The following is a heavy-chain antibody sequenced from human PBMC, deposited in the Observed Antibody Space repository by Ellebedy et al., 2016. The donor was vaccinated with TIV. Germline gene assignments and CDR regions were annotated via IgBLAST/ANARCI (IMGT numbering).Heavy chain of an antibody. D-gene: IGHD4-17*01. CDR1: GFSFRSYW. J-gene: IGHJ5*02. V-gene: IGHV3-7*01. CDR2: IYQDGSDQ. CDR3: ARRGSYGDYAVQVNSWFDR. Sequence: PGGSLRLSCAASGFSFRSYWMSWVRQAPGKGLEWVANIYQDGSDQYYVDSVKGRFTISIDNANKLLFLQMNSLRVEDTAVYYCARRGSYGDYAVQVNSWFDRWGQGTLVTVSS.